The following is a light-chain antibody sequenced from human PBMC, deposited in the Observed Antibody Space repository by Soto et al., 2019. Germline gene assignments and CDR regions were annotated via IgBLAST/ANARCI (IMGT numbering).Light chain of an antibody. CDR1: QSVRNN. CDR3: QQYNDWPPIT. CDR2: YAS. Sequence: EIMMTQSPATLSVSPGESATLSCRASQSVRNNLAWYQHKPGQAPRLLIYYASTRATGIPARFSGSGSGTEFTLTISNLQSEDFALYYCQQYNDWPPITFVQGTRLESK. V-gene: IGKV3-15*01. J-gene: IGKJ5*01.